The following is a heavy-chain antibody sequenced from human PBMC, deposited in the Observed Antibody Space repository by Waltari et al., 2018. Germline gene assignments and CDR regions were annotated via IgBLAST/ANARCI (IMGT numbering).Heavy chain of an antibody. D-gene: IGHD5-18*01. V-gene: IGHV4-34*01. CDR3: ATQYSYGQSYYYYYMDV. Sequence: QVQLQQWGAGLLKPSETLSLTCAVYGGSFSGYYWSWIRQPPGKGLEWIGEINHSGSTYYNPSLKSRVTISVDTSKNQFSLKLSSLTAADTAVYYCATQYSYGQSYYYYYMDVWGKGTTVTVSS. J-gene: IGHJ6*03. CDR2: INHSGST. CDR1: GGSFSGYY.